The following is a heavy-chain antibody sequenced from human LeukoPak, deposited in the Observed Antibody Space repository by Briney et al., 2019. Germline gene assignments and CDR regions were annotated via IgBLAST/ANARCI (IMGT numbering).Heavy chain of an antibody. J-gene: IGHJ3*02. CDR2: ISAYNGNT. CDR3: ARGVAYCGGDCYRAFDI. V-gene: IGHV1-18*01. CDR1: GYTFTSYG. Sequence: ASVTVSCTASGYTFTSYGISWVRQAPGQGLEWMGWISAYNGNTNYAQKLQGRVTMTTDTSTSTAYMELRSLRSDDTAVYYCARGVAYCGGDCYRAFDIWGQGTMVTVSS. D-gene: IGHD2-21*02.